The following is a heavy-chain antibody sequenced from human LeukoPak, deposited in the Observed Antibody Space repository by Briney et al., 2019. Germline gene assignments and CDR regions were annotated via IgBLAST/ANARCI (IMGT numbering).Heavy chain of an antibody. CDR1: GCSVSSCT. CDR3: ARERLELRGDYYYYYGMDV. D-gene: IGHD1-7*01. V-gene: IGHV1-69*04. J-gene: IGHJ6*02. CDR2: IIPIHGIA. Sequence: GASVKVSCKGSGCSVSSCTISWVGQAPAQGLEWVGRIIPIHGIANYAQKFQGRVTITADKSTSTVYMELSSLRSEDTAVYYCARERLELRGDYYYYYGMDVWVQGTTVTVSS.